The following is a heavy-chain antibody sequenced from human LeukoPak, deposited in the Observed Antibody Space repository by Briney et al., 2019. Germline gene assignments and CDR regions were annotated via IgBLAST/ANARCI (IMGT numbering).Heavy chain of an antibody. Sequence: GGSLRLSCAASGFTFSSYWMSWVRHAPGKGLVWVSRINSDGSSTTYADSVRGRFTVSRDNAKNTLYLQMNSLKVEDTAMYYCTRVFVGDEYSSSGYWGQGTLVTVSS. CDR3: TRVFVGDEYSSSGY. V-gene: IGHV3-74*03. CDR2: INSDGSST. CDR1: GFTFSSYW. J-gene: IGHJ4*02. D-gene: IGHD6-13*01.